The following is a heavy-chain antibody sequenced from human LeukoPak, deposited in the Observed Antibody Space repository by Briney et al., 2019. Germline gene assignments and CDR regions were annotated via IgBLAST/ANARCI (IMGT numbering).Heavy chain of an antibody. V-gene: IGHV3-30*02. CDR2: IRYDGSNK. CDR1: GFTFSSYG. J-gene: IGHJ4*02. D-gene: IGHD3-16*02. Sequence: PWGSLRLSCAASGFTFSSYGMHWVRQAPGKGLEWVAFIRYDGSNKYYADSVKGRFTISRDNSKNTLYLQMNSLRAEDTAVYYCAKGVRSVWGSYRTQYYFDYWGQGTLVTVSS. CDR3: AKGVRSVWGSYRTQYYFDY.